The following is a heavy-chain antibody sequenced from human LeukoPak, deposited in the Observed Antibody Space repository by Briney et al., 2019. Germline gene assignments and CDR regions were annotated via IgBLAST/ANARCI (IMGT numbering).Heavy chain of an antibody. V-gene: IGHV4-38-2*02. CDR3: ARDITYYGSGNWFDP. CDR1: GYSISSGYY. CDR2: IYHSGST. J-gene: IGHJ5*02. D-gene: IGHD3-10*01. Sequence: PSETLSLTCTVSGYSISSGYYWGWIRQPPGKGLEWIGSIYHSGSTYYNPSLKSRVTISVDTSKNQFSLKPSSVTAADTAVYYCARDITYYGSGNWFDPWGQGTLVTVSS.